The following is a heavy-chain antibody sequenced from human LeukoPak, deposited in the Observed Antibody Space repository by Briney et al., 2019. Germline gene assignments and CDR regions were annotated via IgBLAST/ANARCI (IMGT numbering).Heavy chain of an antibody. V-gene: IGHV3-30*18. Sequence: GGSLRLSCAASEFTFSSYGMHWVRQAPGKGLEGGAVISYDGSNQYYADTVKGRFTISRDNSTTTLYLQLNGLRAEDTAVYYCAKDRLGALYYYDSSGYYRFDYWGQGTLVTVSS. J-gene: IGHJ4*01. CDR1: EFTFSSYG. D-gene: IGHD3-22*01. CDR2: ISYDGSNQ. CDR3: AKDRLGALYYYDSSGYYRFDY.